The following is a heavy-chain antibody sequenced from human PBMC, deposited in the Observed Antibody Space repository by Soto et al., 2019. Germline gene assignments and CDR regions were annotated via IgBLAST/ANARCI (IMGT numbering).Heavy chain of an antibody. CDR2: ISGSGGNT. Sequence: EVQLLESGGGLAQPGGSLRLSCAASGFTFNNYAMIWVRQAPGEGLQWVSVISGSGGNTYYADSVKGRFTISRDNSINTLYLQMNSLRAEDTAVYYCAKEGTTVTTSTDYWGQGTLVTVSS. CDR3: AKEGTTVTTSTDY. J-gene: IGHJ4*02. V-gene: IGHV3-23*01. CDR1: GFTFNNYA. D-gene: IGHD4-17*01.